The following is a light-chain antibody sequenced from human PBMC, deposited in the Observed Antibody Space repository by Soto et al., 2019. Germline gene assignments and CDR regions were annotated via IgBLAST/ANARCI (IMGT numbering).Light chain of an antibody. J-gene: IGLJ1*01. Sequence: QSALTQPPSASGSPGQSVTISCTGTSSDVGAYNYVSWYQQHPGKAPKLMIYEVDKRPTGVPDRFSGSKSGNTASLTVSGLQAEDEADYYCSSSARGSNRVFGTGTKVTVL. CDR1: SSDVGAYNY. V-gene: IGLV2-8*01. CDR3: SSSARGSNRV. CDR2: EVD.